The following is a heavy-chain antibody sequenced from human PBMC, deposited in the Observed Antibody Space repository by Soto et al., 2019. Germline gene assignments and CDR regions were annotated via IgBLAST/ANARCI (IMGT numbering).Heavy chain of an antibody. D-gene: IGHD3-3*01. CDR1: GFTFTSSA. CDR3: AADPLYDFWSGYSHGMDV. Sequence: QMQLVQSGPEVKKPGTSVKVSCKASGFTFTSSAVQWVRQARGQRLEWIGWIVVGSGNTNYAQKFQERVTITRDMPTRTAYLQLSSLGSEDTAVYYCAADPLYDFWSGYSHGMDVWGQGTTVTVSS. CDR2: IVVGSGNT. V-gene: IGHV1-58*01. J-gene: IGHJ6*01.